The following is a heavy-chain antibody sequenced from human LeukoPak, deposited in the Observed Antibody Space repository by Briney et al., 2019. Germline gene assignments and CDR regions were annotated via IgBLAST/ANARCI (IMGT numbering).Heavy chain of an antibody. D-gene: IGHD3-10*01. CDR3: ARYGSGSYVAYYYYYMDV. CDR2: IKQDGSEK. V-gene: IGHV3-7*01. CDR1: GFTFSSYW. Sequence: GGSLRLSCAASGFTFSSYWMSWVRQAPGKGLGWVANIKQDGSEKYYVDSVKGRFTISRDNAKNSLYLQMNSLRAEDTAVYYCARYGSGSYVAYYYYYMDVWGKGTTVTISS. J-gene: IGHJ6*03.